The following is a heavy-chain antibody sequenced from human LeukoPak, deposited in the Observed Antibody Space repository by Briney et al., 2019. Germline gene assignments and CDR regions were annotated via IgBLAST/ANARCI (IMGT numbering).Heavy chain of an antibody. J-gene: IGHJ3*02. CDR3: ARDAESGAFDI. Sequence: GGSLRLSCAASGFTFSSYGMHWVRQAPGKGLEWVAVIWYDGSNKYYADSVKGRFTISRDNSKNTLYLQMNSLRAEDTAVYYCARDAESGAFDIWGQGTMVTVSS. CDR2: IWYDGSNK. CDR1: GFTFSSYG. D-gene: IGHD3-10*01. V-gene: IGHV3-33*01.